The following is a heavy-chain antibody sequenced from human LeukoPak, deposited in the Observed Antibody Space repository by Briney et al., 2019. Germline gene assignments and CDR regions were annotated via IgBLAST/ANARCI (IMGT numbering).Heavy chain of an antibody. D-gene: IGHD3-10*01. CDR2: MAYDGSAQ. J-gene: IGHJ4*02. V-gene: IGHV3-30*02. CDR3: AKDRFMGSGSSGYPFDY. CDR1: GFTFSSYG. Sequence: PGGSLRLSCAASGFTFSSYGMHWVRQAPGKGLEWVAFMAYDGSAQYYTDSVKGRFTISRGNSKNTLYLQMNSLRAEDTAVYYCAKDRFMGSGSSGYPFDYWGQGTLVTVSS.